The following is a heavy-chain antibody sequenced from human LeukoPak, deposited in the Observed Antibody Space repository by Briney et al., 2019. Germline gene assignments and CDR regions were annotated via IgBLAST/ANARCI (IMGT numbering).Heavy chain of an antibody. D-gene: IGHD5-12*01. CDR1: GFTFSSYG. V-gene: IGHV3-23*01. Sequence: GGSLRLSCAASGFTFSSYGMSWVRQAPGKGLEWVSAISGSGGSTCYADSVKGRFTISRDNSKNTLYLQMSSLRAEDTAVYYCAKEGLGYLYYFDYWGQGTLVTVSS. CDR2: ISGSGGST. J-gene: IGHJ4*02. CDR3: AKEGLGYLYYFDY.